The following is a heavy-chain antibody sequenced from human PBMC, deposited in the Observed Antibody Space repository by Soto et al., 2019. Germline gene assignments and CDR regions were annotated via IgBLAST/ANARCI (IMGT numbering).Heavy chain of an antibody. Sequence: GGSLRLSCAASGSTFSSYWMHWVRQVPGKGLLWVSRIDEYGTTINYADSVKGRFTISTDNARNTLYMEMNSLRAEDTALYYCTRDIGGKGAYWGPGTLVTVSS. J-gene: IGHJ4*02. CDR3: TRDIGGKGAY. CDR1: GSTFSSYW. V-gene: IGHV3-74*01. D-gene: IGHD3-10*01. CDR2: IDEYGTTI.